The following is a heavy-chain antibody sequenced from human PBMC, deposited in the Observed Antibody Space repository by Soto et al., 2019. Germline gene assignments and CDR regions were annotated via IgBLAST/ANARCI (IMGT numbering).Heavy chain of an antibody. CDR2: IWYDGSNK. CDR1: GFTFSSYG. Sequence: QVQLVESGGGVVQPGRSLRLSCAASGFTFSSYGMHWVRQAPGKGLEWVAVIWYDGSNKYYADSVKGRFTISRDNSKNTLDLQMNSLRAEDTAVYYCARDHCSRTSCYGDFDYWGQGTLVTVSS. J-gene: IGHJ4*02. V-gene: IGHV3-33*01. D-gene: IGHD2-2*01. CDR3: ARDHCSRTSCYGDFDY.